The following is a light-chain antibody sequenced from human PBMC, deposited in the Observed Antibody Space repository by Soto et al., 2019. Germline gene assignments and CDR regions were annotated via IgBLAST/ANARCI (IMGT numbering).Light chain of an antibody. CDR1: SGHSSYA. V-gene: IGLV4-69*01. Sequence: QLVLTQSPSASASLGASVKLTYTLGSGHSSYAIAWHQQQPEKGPRYLMKLNSDGSHSKGDGIPDRFSGSSSGAERYLTISSLQSEDEADYYCQTWGTGPAVFGGGTQLTVL. CDR3: QTWGTGPAV. CDR2: LNSDGSH. J-gene: IGLJ7*01.